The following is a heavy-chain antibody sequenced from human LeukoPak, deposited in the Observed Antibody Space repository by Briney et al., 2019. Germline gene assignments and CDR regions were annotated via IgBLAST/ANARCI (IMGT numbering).Heavy chain of an antibody. Sequence: ASVKVSCKASGYTFTSYYMHWERQAPGQGLEWMGIINPSGGSTSYAQKFQGRVTMTRDTSTSTVYMELSSLRSEDTAVYYCARDRSVEKFDYWGLGTLVTVSS. J-gene: IGHJ4*02. V-gene: IGHV1-46*01. CDR1: GYTFTSYY. CDR2: INPSGGST. CDR3: ARDRSVEKFDY. D-gene: IGHD3-10*01.